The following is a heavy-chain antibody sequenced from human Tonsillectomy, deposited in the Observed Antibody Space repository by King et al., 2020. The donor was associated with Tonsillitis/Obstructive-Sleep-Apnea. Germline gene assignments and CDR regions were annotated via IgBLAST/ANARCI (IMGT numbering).Heavy chain of an antibody. CDR2: IYPGDSDT. Sequence: PLFSSFAAVPPPLASLTLSCKGSGYRFTSSWIVWVRQMPGTGLEWMGIIYPGDSDTRYSPSFPGQVTLSVDKSILTAYLQWSSLTASDTAREDGERGGERGEEGESGGKG. CDR1: GYRFTSSW. V-gene: IGHV5-51*03. CDR3: ERGGERGEEGES. J-gene: IGHJ6*03. D-gene: IGHD3-16*01.